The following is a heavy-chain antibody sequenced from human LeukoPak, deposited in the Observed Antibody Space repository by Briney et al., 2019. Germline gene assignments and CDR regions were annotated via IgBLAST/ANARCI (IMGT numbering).Heavy chain of an antibody. CDR3: VRAGSSSSIFDY. CDR1: GGSFSGYY. V-gene: IGHV4-34*10. J-gene: IGHJ4*02. Sequence: PSETLSLTCAVYGGSFYGGSFSGYYWSWIRQPPEKGLEWIGEINHSGSTNYNPSFKSRVTMSVDTSKNQFSLKLSSVTAADAAVYYCVRAGSSSSIFDYWGQGTLVTVSS. CDR2: INHSGST. D-gene: IGHD6-6*01.